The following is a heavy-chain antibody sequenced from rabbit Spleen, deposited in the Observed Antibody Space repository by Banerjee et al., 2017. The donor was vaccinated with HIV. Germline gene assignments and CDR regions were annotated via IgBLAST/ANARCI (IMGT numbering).Heavy chain of an antibody. D-gene: IGHD8-1*01. J-gene: IGHJ6*01. V-gene: IGHV1S40*01. CDR3: ARDSGTSFSTYGMDL. CDR2: IAGSSSST. Sequence: QSLEESGGDLVKPGASLTLTCTASGFSFSGSDYMCWVRQAPGKGLEWISCIAGSSSSTYSATWAKGRFTISKTSSTTVTLQMTSLTAADTATYFCARDSGTSFSTYGMDLWAQGPWSPS. CDR1: GFSFSGSDY.